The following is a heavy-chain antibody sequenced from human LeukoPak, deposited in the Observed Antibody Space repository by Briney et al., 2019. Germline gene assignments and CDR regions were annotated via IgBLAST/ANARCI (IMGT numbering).Heavy chain of an antibody. CDR2: IYYSGST. CDR3: AREGYSYGAYYMDV. D-gene: IGHD5-18*01. Sequence: PSETLSLTCTVSGGSISSYYWSWIRQPPGKGLEWIGYIYYSGSTNYNPSLKSRVTISVDTSKNQFSLKLSSVTAADTAVYYCAREGYSYGAYYMDVWGKGTTVTISS. J-gene: IGHJ6*03. CDR1: GGSISSYY. V-gene: IGHV4-59*01.